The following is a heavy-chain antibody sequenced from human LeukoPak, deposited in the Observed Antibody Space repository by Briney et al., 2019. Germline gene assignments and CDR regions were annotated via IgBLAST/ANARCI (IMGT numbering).Heavy chain of an antibody. Sequence: PGRSLRLSCAASGFTFGSHAMHWVRQAPGKGLEWVAVISYDGSNKYYADSVRGRFTISRDNSKNTLYLQMNSLRAEDTAVYYCAREGRRYYYDSSGYCGYWGQGTLVTVSS. J-gene: IGHJ4*02. CDR1: GFTFGSHA. V-gene: IGHV3-30-3*01. CDR2: ISYDGSNK. CDR3: AREGRRYYYDSSGYCGY. D-gene: IGHD3-22*01.